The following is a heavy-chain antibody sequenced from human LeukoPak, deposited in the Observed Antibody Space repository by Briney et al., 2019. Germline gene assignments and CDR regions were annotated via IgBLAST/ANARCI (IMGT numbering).Heavy chain of an antibody. CDR3: AKDLERHIVVVTASAVDY. V-gene: IGHV3-74*01. D-gene: IGHD2-21*02. CDR1: GFTFSAYW. CDR2: ILYDGSKT. Sequence: GGSLRLSCAASGFTFSAYWMHWVRQAPGKGLEWVAHILYDGSKTTYADSVKGRFTISRDNAKNTLYVEMRSLRGEDTAVYYCAKDLERHIVVVTASAVDYWGQGTLVTVSS. J-gene: IGHJ4*02.